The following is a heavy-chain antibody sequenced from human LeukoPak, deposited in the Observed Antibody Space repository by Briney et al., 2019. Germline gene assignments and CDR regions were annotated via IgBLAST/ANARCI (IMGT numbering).Heavy chain of an antibody. CDR3: TTDRSGVIQE. D-gene: IGHD2-21*01. Sequence: GGSLILSCAASGFTFRNAWMSWVRQAPGKGVEWVRRIKRKTDGGTTGYAAPVKSRVSISRDDSKNTLYLLMNSVITEYSAVYYCTTDRSGVIQEGGQGTRVTVSS. J-gene: IGHJ3*01. CDR1: GFTFRNAW. V-gene: IGHV3-15*01. CDR2: IKRKTDGGTT.